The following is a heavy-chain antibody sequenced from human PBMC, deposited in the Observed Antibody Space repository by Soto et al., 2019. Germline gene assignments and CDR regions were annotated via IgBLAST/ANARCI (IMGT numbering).Heavy chain of an antibody. Sequence: QVQLQQWGAGLLKPSETLSLTCAVYGGSFSGYYWSWIRQPPGKGLEWIGEITHSGRTNYNPSLKRRVTVSVDPSKNQFSLNLSSVTAAYTAVYYCAIRKLAADPARWFAPWGQRTLVTVSS. J-gene: IGHJ5*02. D-gene: IGHD6-13*01. CDR2: ITHSGRT. V-gene: IGHV4-34*01. CDR3: AIRKLAADPARWFAP. CDR1: GGSFSGYY.